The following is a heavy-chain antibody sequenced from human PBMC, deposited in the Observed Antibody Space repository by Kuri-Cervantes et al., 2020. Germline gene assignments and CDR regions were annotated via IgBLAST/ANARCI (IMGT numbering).Heavy chain of an antibody. CDR3: ARAVVTHFDY. CDR2: IGTAGDT. Sequence: GGSLRLSCAASGFTFSSYDMHWVRQATGKGLEWVSAIGTAGDTYYPGSVKGRFTISRDNSKNTLYLQMNSLRAEDTAVYYCARAVVTHFDYWGQGTLVTVSS. V-gene: IGHV3-13*01. CDR1: GFTFSSYD. D-gene: IGHD4-23*01. J-gene: IGHJ4*02.